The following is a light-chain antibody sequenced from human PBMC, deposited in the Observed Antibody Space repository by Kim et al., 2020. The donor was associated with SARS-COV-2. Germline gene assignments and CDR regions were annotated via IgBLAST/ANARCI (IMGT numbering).Light chain of an antibody. Sequence: SYELTQPPSVSVAPRKTARITCGGNNIGSKSVHWYQQKPGQAPVLVIYYDSDRPSGIPERFSGSNSGNTATLTISRVEAGDETDYYCQVWDSSGDHWVFGGGTQLTVL. V-gene: IGLV3-21*04. J-gene: IGLJ3*02. CDR2: YDS. CDR1: NIGSKS. CDR3: QVWDSSGDHWV.